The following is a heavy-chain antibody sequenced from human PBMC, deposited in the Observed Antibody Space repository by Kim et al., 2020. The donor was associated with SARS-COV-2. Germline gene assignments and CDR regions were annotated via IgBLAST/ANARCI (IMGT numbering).Heavy chain of an antibody. J-gene: IGHJ3*02. Sequence: GRFTISRDNSKNQLYLQMNSLRAEDTAVYYCATDIGITYYSSSSGNAFDIWGQGTMVTVSS. D-gene: IGHD6-13*01. V-gene: IGHV3-30*16. CDR3: ATDIGITYYSSSSGNAFDI.